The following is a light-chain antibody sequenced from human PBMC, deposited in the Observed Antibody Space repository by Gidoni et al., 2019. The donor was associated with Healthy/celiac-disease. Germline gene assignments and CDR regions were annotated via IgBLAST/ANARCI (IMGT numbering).Light chain of an antibody. V-gene: IGKV3-15*01. Sequence: ERATLSCRASKSVSSNLAWYQQKPGQAPRLLIYGASTRATGIPARFSGSGSGTEFTLTISSLQSEDFAVYYCQQYNNWPPLTFXGXTKVEIK. J-gene: IGKJ4*01. CDR2: GAS. CDR1: KSVSSN. CDR3: QQYNNWPPLT.